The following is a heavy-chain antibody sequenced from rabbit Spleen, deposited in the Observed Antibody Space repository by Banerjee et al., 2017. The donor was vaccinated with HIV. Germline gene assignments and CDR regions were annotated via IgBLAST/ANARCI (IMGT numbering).Heavy chain of an antibody. Sequence: QEHLVESGGGLVQPGGSLKLSCKASGFDFSSYGVRWVRQAPGKGLEWIGYIDPIFGSTAYASWVNGRFTISSDNAHNTVDLQMNSLTAADTATYFCATDSDWGFALWGPGTLVTVS. CDR1: GFDFSSYG. CDR2: IDPIFGST. D-gene: IGHD4-1*01. CDR3: ATDSDWGFAL. J-gene: IGHJ4*01. V-gene: IGHV1S8*01.